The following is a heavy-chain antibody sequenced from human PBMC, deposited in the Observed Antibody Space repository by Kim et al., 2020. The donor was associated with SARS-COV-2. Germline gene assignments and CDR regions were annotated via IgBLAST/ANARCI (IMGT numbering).Heavy chain of an antibody. V-gene: IGHV1-2*06. CDR1: GYTFTGYY. CDR3: ASGTKYYDSSGYYADY. J-gene: IGHJ4*02. Sequence: ASVKVSCKASGYTFTGYYMHWVRQAPGQGLEWMGRINPNSGGTNYAQKFQGRVTMTRDTSISTAYMELSRLRSDDTAVYYCASGTKYYDSSGYYADYWGQGTLVTVSS. CDR2: INPNSGGT. D-gene: IGHD3-22*01.